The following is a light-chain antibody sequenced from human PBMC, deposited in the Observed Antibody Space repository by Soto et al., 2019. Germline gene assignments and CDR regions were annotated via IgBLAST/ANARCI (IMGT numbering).Light chain of an antibody. Sequence: SALTQPRSVSGSPGQSVTISCTGTSSDVGGYNYVSWYQQHPGKAPKLMIYDVSKRPSGVPDRFSGSKSGNTASLTISGLQAEDEADYYCCSYAGSYTYVFGTGTKATVL. CDR3: CSYAGSYTYV. J-gene: IGLJ1*01. CDR1: SSDVGGYNY. CDR2: DVS. V-gene: IGLV2-11*01.